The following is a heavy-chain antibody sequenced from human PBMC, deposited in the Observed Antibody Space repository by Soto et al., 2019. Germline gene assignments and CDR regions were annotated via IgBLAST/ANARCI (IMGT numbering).Heavy chain of an antibody. CDR1: GFTFSNYA. J-gene: IGHJ4*02. V-gene: IGHV3-23*01. CDR2: IRGDGGYT. D-gene: IGHD3-10*01. CDR3: AKFYYDSGAYRGGFDY. Sequence: EVQLLESGGGLVQPGGSLRLSCAASGFTFSNYAMSWVRQAPGKGLECVSIIRGDGGYTNYADSVKGRFTISRDNSKNTMYLQMHSLRGEDTALYYCAKFYYDSGAYRGGFDYWGQGTLVTVSS.